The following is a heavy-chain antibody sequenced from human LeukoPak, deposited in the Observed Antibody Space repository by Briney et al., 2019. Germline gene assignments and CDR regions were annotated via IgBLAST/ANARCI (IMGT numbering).Heavy chain of an antibody. Sequence: ASVKVSCKVSGYTLTELSMHWVRQAPGKGLEWMGGFDPEDGETIYAQKFQGRVTMTEDTSTDTAYMELSSPRSEDTAVYYCATEKPSWGSGSYMPRYYFDYWGQGTLVTVSS. CDR1: GYTLTELS. CDR3: ATEKPSWGSGSYMPRYYFDY. V-gene: IGHV1-24*01. D-gene: IGHD1-26*01. J-gene: IGHJ4*02. CDR2: FDPEDGET.